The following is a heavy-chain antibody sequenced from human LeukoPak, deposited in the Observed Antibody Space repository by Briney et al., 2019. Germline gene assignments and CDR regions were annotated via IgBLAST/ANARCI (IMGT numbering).Heavy chain of an antibody. J-gene: IGHJ5*02. CDR1: GYTFSSYG. D-gene: IGHD6-13*01. V-gene: IGHV1-18*01. Sequence: ASVKVSCKASGYTFSSYGINWLRQAPGQGLEWMGWISAYSGNTNYAQNFQGRVTMTTDTSTSTAYMELRSLRSDDTALYYCARDGTEAADNWFDPWGQGTLVTVSA. CDR3: ARDGTEAADNWFDP. CDR2: ISAYSGNT.